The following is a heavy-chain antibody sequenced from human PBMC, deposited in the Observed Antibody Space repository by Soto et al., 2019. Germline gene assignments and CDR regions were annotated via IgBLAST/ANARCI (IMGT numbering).Heavy chain of an antibody. CDR3: ARGATVTQYDY. CDR1: GVSVSSGSFY. D-gene: IGHD4-17*01. CDR2: GSYSGTT. V-gene: IGHV4-61*01. Sequence: SETLSLTCTVSGVSVSSGSFYWAWIRQPPGKGLEWIGFGSYSGTTNYKPSLKSRVTISVDTSRSQISLKVSSLTAADTAVYYWARGATVTQYDYWGQGTLVTVFS. J-gene: IGHJ4*02.